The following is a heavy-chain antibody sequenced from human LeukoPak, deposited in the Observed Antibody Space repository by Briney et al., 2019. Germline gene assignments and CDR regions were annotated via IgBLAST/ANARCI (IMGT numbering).Heavy chain of an antibody. Sequence: PSVTLSLTCTVAGGSISSYYWSWIRQPAGKGLEWIGRIYTGGSTNYNPSIKSRVTISLDTSKNHFSLKLSSVTAADTAFYYCARAGSTDFFDYWGQGTLVTVSS. V-gene: IGHV4-4*07. CDR1: GGSISSYY. CDR2: IYTGGST. J-gene: IGHJ4*02. CDR3: ARAGSTDFFDY. D-gene: IGHD3-3*01.